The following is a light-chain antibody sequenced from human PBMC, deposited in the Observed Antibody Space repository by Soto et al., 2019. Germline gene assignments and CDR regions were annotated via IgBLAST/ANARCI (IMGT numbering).Light chain of an antibody. V-gene: IGKV3-20*01. CDR3: QHYGTSTRT. CDR1: QSVSATY. CDR2: AAS. Sequence: EIVLTQSPGTLSLSPGESATLSCRATQSVSATYLAWYQQKPGQAPRLLIYAASSRGTDIPDRFSGSGSGTAFTLAISRLGAEDFAVYWCQHYGTSTRTFGQGTKVEIK. J-gene: IGKJ1*01.